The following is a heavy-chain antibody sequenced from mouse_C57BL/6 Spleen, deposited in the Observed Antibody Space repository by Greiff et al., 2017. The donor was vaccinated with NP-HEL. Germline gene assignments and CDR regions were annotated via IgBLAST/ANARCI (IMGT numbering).Heavy chain of an antibody. CDR1: GYTFTSYW. CDR3: ARRANWDYFDY. V-gene: IGHV1-69*01. Sequence: QVQLKQPGAELVMPGASVKLSCKASGYTFTSYWMHWVKQRPGQGLEWIGEIDPSDSYTNYNQKFKGKSTLTVDKSSSTAYMQLSSLTSEDSAVYYCARRANWDYFDYWGQGTTLTVSS. D-gene: IGHD4-1*01. J-gene: IGHJ2*01. CDR2: IDPSDSYT.